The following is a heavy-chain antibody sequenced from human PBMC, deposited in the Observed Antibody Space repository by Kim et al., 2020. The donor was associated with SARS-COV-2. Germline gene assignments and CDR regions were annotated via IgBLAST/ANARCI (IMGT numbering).Heavy chain of an antibody. Sequence: GGSLRLSCAASGFTFSDSAMSWVRQAPGNGLQWVSSITNSGDSTFYADSVKGRFTISRDNSKNTLYLQINSLRAEDTAIFYCAKHGPGGWLDPWGQGTLVTVSS. CDR2: ITNSGDST. CDR3: AKHGPGGWLDP. D-gene: IGHD1-26*01. V-gene: IGHV3-23*01. J-gene: IGHJ5*02. CDR1: GFTFSDSA.